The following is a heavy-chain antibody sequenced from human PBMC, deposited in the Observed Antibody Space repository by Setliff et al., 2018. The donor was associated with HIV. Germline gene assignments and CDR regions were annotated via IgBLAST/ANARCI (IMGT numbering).Heavy chain of an antibody. Sequence: ASVKVSCKASGYTFDTFGINWVRQAPGQGLEWMGWISAYSGNTGYAQKFQGRVTMTRNTSISTAYMELSSLRSEDTAVYYCARRHSSGWSYYYYYYGMDVWGQGTTVTVSS. CDR2: ISAYSGNT. CDR1: GYTFDTFG. V-gene: IGHV1-8*02. J-gene: IGHJ6*02. CDR3: ARRHSSGWSYYYYYYGMDV. D-gene: IGHD6-19*01.